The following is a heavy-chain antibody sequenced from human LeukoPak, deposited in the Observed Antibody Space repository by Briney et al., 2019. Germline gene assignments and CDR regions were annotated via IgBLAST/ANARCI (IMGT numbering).Heavy chain of an antibody. J-gene: IGHJ4*02. CDR2: IIPIFGTA. V-gene: IGHV1-69*05. D-gene: IGHD5-18*01. Sequence: SVKVSCKASGGTFSSYAISWVRQAPGQGLEWMGGIIPIFGTANYAQKFQGRVTITTDASTTTAYMELSSLRSEDTAVYYCARSIRGYSSVWGQGTLVTVSS. CDR1: GGTFSSYA. CDR3: ARSIRGYSSV.